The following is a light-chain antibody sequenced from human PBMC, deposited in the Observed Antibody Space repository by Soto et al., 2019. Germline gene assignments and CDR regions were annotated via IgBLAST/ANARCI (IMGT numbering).Light chain of an antibody. V-gene: IGKV1-39*01. CDR1: QSISSY. CDR3: QQSYSTPT. CDR2: AAS. J-gene: IGKJ4*01. Sequence: DIQMTQSPSSLSASVGDRVTITCRASQSISSYLNWYQQKPGKAPKLLIYAASSLQSGVPSRFSRSGSGTHFTLTISSLQPEDFATYYCQQSYSTPTFGGGTKVEIK.